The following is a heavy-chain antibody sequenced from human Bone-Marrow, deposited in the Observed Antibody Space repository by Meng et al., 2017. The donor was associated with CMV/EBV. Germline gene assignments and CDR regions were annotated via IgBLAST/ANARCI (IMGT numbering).Heavy chain of an antibody. CDR3: ARDSPDYGDYLSDY. Sequence: GESLKISCAASGFTFDDYGMSWVRQAPGKGLEWVSGMNWNGGRIGYADSVKGRFTISRDNAKDSLYLQMNSLRAEDTAVYYCARDSPDYGDYLSDYWGQGVLVTVSS. CDR1: GFTFDDYG. V-gene: IGHV3-20*04. D-gene: IGHD4-17*01. J-gene: IGHJ4*02. CDR2: MNWNGGRI.